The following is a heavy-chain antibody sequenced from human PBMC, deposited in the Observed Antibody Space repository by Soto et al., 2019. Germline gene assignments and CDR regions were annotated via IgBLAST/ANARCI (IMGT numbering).Heavy chain of an antibody. CDR3: ASEGSGYYYYYMDV. J-gene: IGHJ6*03. CDR1: GFSFSSYW. V-gene: IGHV3-7*03. D-gene: IGHD6-25*01. CDR2: INQDGSEK. Sequence: EVQLVESGGGLVQPGGSLRLSCAASGFSFSSYWMTWVRQAPGQGLEWVANINQDGSEKYYVDSVKGRFTISRDNAKNSLYLQMNSLRAVDTAVYYCASEGSGYYYYYMDVWGKGTTVTVSS.